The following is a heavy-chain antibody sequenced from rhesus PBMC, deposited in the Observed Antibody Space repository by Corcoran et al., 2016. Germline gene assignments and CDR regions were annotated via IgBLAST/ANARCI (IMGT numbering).Heavy chain of an antibody. CDR2: VNGNSRRT. V-gene: IGHV4-80*01. Sequence: QVQLQESGPGLVKPSETLYLTCTVSGASISSYWWSWIRQPPGKGLEWIGEVNGNSRRTYSNSPLKSRVTISKDASKDQFSLKLTSVTAAYTAVYSCTRHSPGNSLDVRGRGVLVTVSS. CDR1: GASISSYW. CDR3: TRHSPGNSLDV. J-gene: IGHJ5-2*02.